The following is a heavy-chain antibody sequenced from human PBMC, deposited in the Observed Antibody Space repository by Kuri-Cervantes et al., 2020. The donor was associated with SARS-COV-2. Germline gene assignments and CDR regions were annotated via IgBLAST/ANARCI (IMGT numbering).Heavy chain of an antibody. D-gene: IGHD6-19*01. Sequence: GESLKISCAASGFTFRSYAMSWVRQAPGKGLEWVSAISGSGGSTYYADSVKGRFTISRDNSKNTLYLQMNSLRAEDTAVYYCASLTGYSSGTDAFDIWGQGTMVTVSS. V-gene: IGHV3-23*01. CDR3: ASLTGYSSGTDAFDI. CDR1: GFTFRSYA. CDR2: ISGSGGST. J-gene: IGHJ3*02.